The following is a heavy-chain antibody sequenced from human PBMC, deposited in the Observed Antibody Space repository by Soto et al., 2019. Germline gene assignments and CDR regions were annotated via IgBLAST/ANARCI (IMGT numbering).Heavy chain of an antibody. J-gene: IGHJ4*02. CDR1: GDSVTSHY. D-gene: IGHD2-2*01. CDR2: MHYTGFS. CDR3: ARGGSPAAGIFDY. V-gene: IGHV4-59*02. Sequence: SETLSLTCSFSGDSVTSHYLTWIRQSPEKGLEWIGYMHYTGFSHYNPSLKSRVTISVDTSKNQFSLKLTSVTAADTAVYYCARGGSPAAGIFDYWGEGTLVTVSS.